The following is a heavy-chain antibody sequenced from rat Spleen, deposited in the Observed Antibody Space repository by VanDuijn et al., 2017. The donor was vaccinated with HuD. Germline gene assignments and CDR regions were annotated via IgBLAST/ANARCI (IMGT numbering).Heavy chain of an antibody. Sequence: EVQLVESGGGLVQPGRSMKLSCAALGFTFSNYYMAWVRQAPTKGLEWVASISTGGGNTYYRDSVKGRFTISRDNAKSTLYLQMDSLRSEDTATYYCARHGVNYGAYNWFAYWGQGTLVTVSS. CDR2: ISTGGGNT. CDR1: GFTFSNYY. J-gene: IGHJ3*01. D-gene: IGHD1-11*01. V-gene: IGHV5-25*01. CDR3: ARHGVNYGAYNWFAY.